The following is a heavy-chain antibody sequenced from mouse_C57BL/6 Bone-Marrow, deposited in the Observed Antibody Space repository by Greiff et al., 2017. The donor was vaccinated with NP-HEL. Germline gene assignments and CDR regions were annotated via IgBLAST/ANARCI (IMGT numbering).Heavy chain of an antibody. CDR2: INPSSGYT. V-gene: IGHV1-7*01. D-gene: IGHD1-1*01. CDR3: ARPLRGNAMDY. CDR1: GYTFTSYW. Sequence: QVHVKQSGAELAKPGASVKLSCKASGYTFTSYWMHWVKQRPGQGLEWIGYINPSSGYTKYNQKFKDKATLTADKSSSTAYMQLSSLTYEDSAVYYCARPLRGNAMDYWGQGTSVTVSS. J-gene: IGHJ4*01.